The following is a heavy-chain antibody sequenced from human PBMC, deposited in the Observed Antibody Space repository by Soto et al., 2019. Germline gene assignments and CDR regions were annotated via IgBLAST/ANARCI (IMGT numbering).Heavy chain of an antibody. CDR3: VVAAQPYYFDY. CDR1: GYTFTSYG. D-gene: IGHD2-15*01. Sequence: QVQLVQSGAEVKKPGASVKVSCKASGYTFTSYGISWVRQAPGQGLEWMGWISAYNGNTNYAQKLQGRVTMTTDTSTSKAYMELRRLRSDDTAVYYCVVAAQPYYFDYWGQGTLVTVSS. V-gene: IGHV1-18*01. CDR2: ISAYNGNT. J-gene: IGHJ4*02.